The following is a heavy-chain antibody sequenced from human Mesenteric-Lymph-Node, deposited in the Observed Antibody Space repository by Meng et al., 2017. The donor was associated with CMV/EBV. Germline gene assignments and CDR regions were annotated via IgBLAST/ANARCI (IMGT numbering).Heavy chain of an antibody. V-gene: IGHV3-9*01. J-gene: IGHJ6*02. Sequence: GGSLRLSCAASGFTFDDYAMHWVRQAPGKGLEWVSGISWNSGSIGYADSVKGRFTISRDNAKNSLYLQMNSLRAEDTAVYYCARGDYYGSGSYYNYPTPYGMDVWGQGTTVTVSS. CDR2: ISWNSGSI. CDR1: GFTFDDYA. CDR3: ARGDYYGSGSYYNYPTPYGMDV. D-gene: IGHD3-10*01.